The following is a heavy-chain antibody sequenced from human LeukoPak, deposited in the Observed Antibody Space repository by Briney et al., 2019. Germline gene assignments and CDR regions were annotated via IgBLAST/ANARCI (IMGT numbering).Heavy chain of an antibody. CDR1: GFTFSSYG. Sequence: SGGSLRLSCAASGFTFSSYGMHWVRQAPGKGLEWVAVISYDGSKTYYADSVKGRFTISRDNTKNSLYLQMNSLRVEDTAVFYCARDQYDTWSRRGNFDSWGQGTLVIVSS. D-gene: IGHD3-3*01. CDR3: ARDQYDTWSRRGNFDS. J-gene: IGHJ4*02. CDR2: ISYDGSKT. V-gene: IGHV3-30*03.